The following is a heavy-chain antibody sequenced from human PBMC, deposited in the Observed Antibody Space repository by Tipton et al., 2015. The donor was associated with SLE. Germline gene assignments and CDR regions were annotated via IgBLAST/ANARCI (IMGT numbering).Heavy chain of an antibody. CDR2: IGYDGSNK. CDR1: GFTFSSYG. CDR3: ARGGRSALSYFDY. J-gene: IGHJ4*02. D-gene: IGHD6-6*01. Sequence: SLRLSCAASGFTFSSYGMHWVRQASGKGLEWVAFIGYDGSNKYYADSVKGRFTISRDNSKNTLYLQMGSLRAEDMAVYYCARGGRSALSYFDYWGQGTLVTVSS. V-gene: IGHV3-30*02.